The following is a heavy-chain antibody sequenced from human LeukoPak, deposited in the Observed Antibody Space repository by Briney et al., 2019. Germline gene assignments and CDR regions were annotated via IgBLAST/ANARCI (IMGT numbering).Heavy chain of an antibody. CDR1: GFTFSSYS. CDR3: ARVHSYGFSYYFYYMDV. J-gene: IGHJ6*03. CDR2: ISSSSSTI. Sequence: GGSLRLSCAAPGFTFSSYSMNWVRQAPGKGLEWVSYISSSSSTIYYADSVKGRFTISRDNAKNSLFLQMNSLRAEDTAVYYCARVHSYGFSYYFYYMDVWGKGTTVTVSS. V-gene: IGHV3-48*01. D-gene: IGHD5-18*01.